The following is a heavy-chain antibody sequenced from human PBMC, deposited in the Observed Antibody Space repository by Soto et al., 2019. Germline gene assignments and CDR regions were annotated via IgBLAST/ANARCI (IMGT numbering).Heavy chain of an antibody. CDR2: ISSSSSTI. CDR1: GFTFSSYS. D-gene: IGHD3-10*01. J-gene: IGHJ6*02. V-gene: IGHV3-48*02. Sequence: EVQLVESGGGLVQPGGSLRLSCAASGFTFSSYSMNWVRQAPGKGLEWVSYISSSSSTIYYADSVKGRFTISRDNVKNSLYLQMNSLRDEDTGVYYGARTLQFGESSYSYGMDVWGQGTTVTFSS. CDR3: ARTLQFGESSYSYGMDV.